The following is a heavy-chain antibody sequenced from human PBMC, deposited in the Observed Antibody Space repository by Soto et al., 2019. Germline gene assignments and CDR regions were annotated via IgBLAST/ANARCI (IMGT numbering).Heavy chain of an antibody. J-gene: IGHJ5*02. V-gene: IGHV3-13*01. CDR2: IGIAGDT. CDR3: ARGTYCSGGRCYPPNCFDP. Sequence: GGSVRLSCAASGFTFSCYDMHWVRQVTGKGLEWVSAIGIAGDTYYVGSVKGRFTISRENAKNSLSLQTDSLRAEDTAVYYCARGTYCSGGRCYPPNCFDPWGQGTLVTVSS. D-gene: IGHD2-15*01. CDR1: GFTFSCYD.